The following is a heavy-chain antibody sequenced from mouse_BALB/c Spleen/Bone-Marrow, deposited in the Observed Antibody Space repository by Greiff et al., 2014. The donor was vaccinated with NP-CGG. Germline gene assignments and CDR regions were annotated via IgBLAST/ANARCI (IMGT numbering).Heavy chain of an antibody. V-gene: IGHV5-6-4*01. Sequence: DVMLVESGGGLVKPGGSLKLSCAASGFTFSSYTMSWVRQTPEKRLEWVATTSSGGSYTYYPDSVKGRFTISRDNAKNTLYLQMSSLKSEDTAMYDCTRDDYDGAWFAYWGQGTLVTVSA. J-gene: IGHJ3*01. CDR1: GFTFSSYT. CDR3: TRDDYDGAWFAY. CDR2: TSSGGSYT. D-gene: IGHD2-4*01.